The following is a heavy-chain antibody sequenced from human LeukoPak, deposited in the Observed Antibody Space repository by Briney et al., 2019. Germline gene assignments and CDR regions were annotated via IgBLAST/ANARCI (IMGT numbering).Heavy chain of an antibody. V-gene: IGHV3-23*01. Sequence: GGSLRLSCAASGFTFSGYGMSWVRQAPGKGLEWVSAISGSGGSTYYADSVKGRFTISRDNSKNTLYLQMNSLRAEDTAVYYCAKGGYGSGSYSNLDYWGQGTLVTVSS. D-gene: IGHD3-10*01. CDR3: AKGGYGSGSYSNLDY. CDR1: GFTFSGYG. J-gene: IGHJ4*02. CDR2: ISGSGGST.